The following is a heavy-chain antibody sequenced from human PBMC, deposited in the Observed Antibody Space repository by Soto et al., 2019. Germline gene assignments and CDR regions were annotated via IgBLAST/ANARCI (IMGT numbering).Heavy chain of an antibody. CDR1: GDIFTTYW. Sequence: PXDSLKVSWKWSGDIFTTYWIALVLQRPGKGLEWIGIIFPGDSDVRYSPSFQGQATISADKSINTAYLQWSSLKASDSAMYYCKRRYNWNSAAPDYWGQGTLVTVSS. CDR2: IFPGDSDV. D-gene: IGHD1-20*01. CDR3: KRRYNWNSAAPDY. J-gene: IGHJ4*02. V-gene: IGHV5-51*01.